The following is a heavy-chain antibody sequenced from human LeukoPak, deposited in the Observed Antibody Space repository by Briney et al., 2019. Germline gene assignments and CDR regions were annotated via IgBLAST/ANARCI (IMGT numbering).Heavy chain of an antibody. V-gene: IGHV3-7*04. J-gene: IGHJ6*03. Sequence: GGSLRLSCAASGFTFSSYWMSWVRQAPGKGLEWVANIKQDGSEKYYVDSVKGRFTISRDNAKNSLYRQMNSLRAEDTAVYYCARGSKTIQPGWYGYYYYMDVWGKGTTVTVSS. CDR1: GFTFSSYW. CDR2: IKQDGSEK. CDR3: ARGSKTIQPGWYGYYYYMDV. D-gene: IGHD5-18*01.